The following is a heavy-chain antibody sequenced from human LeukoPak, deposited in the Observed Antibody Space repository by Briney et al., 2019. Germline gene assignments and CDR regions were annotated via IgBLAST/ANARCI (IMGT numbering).Heavy chain of an antibody. D-gene: IGHD3-16*01. CDR2: IIPIFSTA. CDR1: GGTFSSHA. V-gene: IGHV1-69*05. Sequence: ASVKVSCKASGGTFSSHAISWVRQAPGQGLEWMGRIIPIFSTANYAQKFQGRVTITTDESTSTAYMELSSLRSEDTVVYYCASSYDYVWGRDYWGQGTLVTVSS. J-gene: IGHJ4*02. CDR3: ASSYDYVWGRDY.